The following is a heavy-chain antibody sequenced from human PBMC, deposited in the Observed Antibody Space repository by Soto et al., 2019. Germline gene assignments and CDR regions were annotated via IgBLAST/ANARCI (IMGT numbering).Heavy chain of an antibody. CDR2: ISYDGSDK. V-gene: IGHV3-30*03. D-gene: IGHD3-10*01. CDR1: GFPFTSYG. J-gene: IGHJ4*02. Sequence: QVQLVESGGGVVQPGRSLRLSCAASGFPFTSYGMHWVREGPDKGLEWVAIISYDGSDKYYADSVKGRFTISRDNSKNTLYLQMNSLRPEDTALYYCVGGQYYCAYRGQGTLVIVSS. CDR3: VGGQYYCAY.